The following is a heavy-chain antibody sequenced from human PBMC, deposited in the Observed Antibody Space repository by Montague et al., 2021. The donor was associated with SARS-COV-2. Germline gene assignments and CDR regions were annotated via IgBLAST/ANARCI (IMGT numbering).Heavy chain of an antibody. D-gene: IGHD5-12*01. CDR1: GGSISSSSYY. Sequence: SETLSLTCTVSGGSISSSSYYWGWIRQPPGKGLEWIGSIYYSGSTYYNPSLKSRVTISVDTSKNQFSLKLSSVTAADTAVYYCARARYSGYDSLYYYYYYMDVWGKGTTGTVSS. CDR2: IYYSGST. J-gene: IGHJ6*03. CDR3: ARARYSGYDSLYYYYYYMDV. V-gene: IGHV4-39*01.